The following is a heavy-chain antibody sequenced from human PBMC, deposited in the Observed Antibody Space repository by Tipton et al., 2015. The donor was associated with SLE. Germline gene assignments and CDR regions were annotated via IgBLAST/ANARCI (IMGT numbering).Heavy chain of an antibody. CDR3: ARVSSGTNYAIES. Sequence: TLSLTCTVSVGPLTSGRYYWSWIRQPAGKGLEWIGHIYTTGSTNYSPSLKSRVTISFDTSETQFSLKLASVTIADTAVYYYARVSSGTNYAIESWGQGTLVTVSS. J-gene: IGHJ4*02. V-gene: IGHV4-61*09. CDR1: VGPLTSGRYY. CDR2: IYTTGST. D-gene: IGHD4/OR15-4a*01.